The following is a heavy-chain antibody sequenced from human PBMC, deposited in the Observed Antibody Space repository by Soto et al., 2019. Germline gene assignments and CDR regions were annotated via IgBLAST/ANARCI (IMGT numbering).Heavy chain of an antibody. Sequence: EVQLVESGGGLVQPGGSLRLSCAASGFTFSSYDMNWVRQAPGKGLEWVSYITGSGNTIYYADSVKGRFTISRDNAKNSMYLQMNSLRAADTAVYYCARGGSYFDYWGQGTLVTVSS. CDR1: GFTFSSYD. V-gene: IGHV3-48*03. CDR2: ITGSGNTI. J-gene: IGHJ4*02. CDR3: ARGGSYFDY. D-gene: IGHD1-26*01.